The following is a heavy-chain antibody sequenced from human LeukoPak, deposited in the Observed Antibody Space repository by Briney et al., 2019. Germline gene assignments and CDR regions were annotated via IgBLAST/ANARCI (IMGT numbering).Heavy chain of an antibody. CDR2: IKQDGSEK. V-gene: IGHV3-7*01. J-gene: IGHJ5*02. D-gene: IGHD2-2*02. Sequence: GGSLRLSCAASGFAFSSYWMSWVRQAPGKGLEWVANIKQDGSEKYYVDSVKGRFTISRDNAKNSLYLQMNSLRAEDTAVYYCATYIVVVPAAIGWFDPWGQGTLVTVSS. CDR1: GFAFSSYW. CDR3: ATYIVVVPAAIGWFDP.